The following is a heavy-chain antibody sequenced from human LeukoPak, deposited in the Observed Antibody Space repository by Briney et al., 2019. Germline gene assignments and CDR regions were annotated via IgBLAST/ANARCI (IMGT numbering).Heavy chain of an antibody. CDR2: IYSGGST. D-gene: IGHD6-13*01. Sequence: GGSLRLSCAASGFTVSSNYMSWVRQAPGKGLEWVSVIYSGGSTYYADSVKGRFTISRDNSKNTLYLQMNSLRAEDTAVYYCASRAGGRSSWYAGYWGQGTLVTVSS. CDR1: GFTVSSNY. CDR3: ASRAGGRSSWYAGY. V-gene: IGHV3-53*01. J-gene: IGHJ4*02.